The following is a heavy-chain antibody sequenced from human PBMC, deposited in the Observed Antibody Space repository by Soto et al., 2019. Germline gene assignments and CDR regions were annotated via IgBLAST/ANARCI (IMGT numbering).Heavy chain of an antibody. CDR1: GGTFSSYA. D-gene: IGHD2-15*01. CDR3: ARSGVKWGYCSGGSCYNWFDP. J-gene: IGHJ5*02. Sequence: QVQLVQSGAEVKKPGSSVKVSCKASGGTFSSYAISWVRQAPGQGLEWMGGIIPIFGTANYALKFQGRVTITADESTSTAYMELSSLRSEDTAVYYCARSGVKWGYCSGGSCYNWFDPWGQGTLVTVSS. V-gene: IGHV1-69*01. CDR2: IIPIFGTA.